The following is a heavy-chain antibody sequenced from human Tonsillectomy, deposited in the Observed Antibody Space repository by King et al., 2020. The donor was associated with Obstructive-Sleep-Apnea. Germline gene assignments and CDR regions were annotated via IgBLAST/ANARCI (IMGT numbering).Heavy chain of an antibody. D-gene: IGHD5-24*01. V-gene: IGHV1-69*04. Sequence: QLVQSGAEVKKPGSSVKVSCKASGGTFSSYAISWVRQAPGQGLEWMGGIIPILGIANYAQKFQGRVTITADKSTSTAYMELSSLRSEDTAVYYCARGWALATTIYYFDYWGQGTLVTVSS. CDR2: IIPILGIA. CDR3: ARGWALATTIYYFDY. CDR1: GGTFSSYA. J-gene: IGHJ4*02.